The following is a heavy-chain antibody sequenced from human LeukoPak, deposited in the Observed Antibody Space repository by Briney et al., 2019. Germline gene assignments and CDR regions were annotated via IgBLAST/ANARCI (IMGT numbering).Heavy chain of an antibody. CDR3: ASEYSGYDRGIDY. D-gene: IGHD5-12*01. CDR1: GGTFSSYA. J-gene: IGHJ4*02. CDR2: IIPIFGTA. V-gene: IGHV1-69*01. Sequence: SVKVSCKASGGTFSSYAISWVRQAPGQGLEWMGGIIPIFGTANYAQKFQGRVTITADESTSTAYMELSSLRSEDTAVYYCASEYSGYDRGIDYWGQGTLVTVSS.